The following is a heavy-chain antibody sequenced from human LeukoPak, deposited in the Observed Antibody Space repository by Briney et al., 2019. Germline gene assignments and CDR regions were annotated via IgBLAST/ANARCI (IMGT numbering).Heavy chain of an antibody. Sequence: KAGGSLRLSCAASGFTFNSYGMNWVRQAPGKGLEWLSYISSSGDAIYYADSVKGRFTISRDNAKNSLYLQMNSLRAEDTAVYYCARAYDFRSGSPDYWGQGTLVTVSS. CDR3: ARAYDFRSGSPDY. J-gene: IGHJ4*02. V-gene: IGHV3-48*01. CDR1: GFTFNSYG. CDR2: ISSSGDAI. D-gene: IGHD3-3*01.